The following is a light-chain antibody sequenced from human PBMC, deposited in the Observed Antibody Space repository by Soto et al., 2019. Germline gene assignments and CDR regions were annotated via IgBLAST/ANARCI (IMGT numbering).Light chain of an antibody. Sequence: DIQMTQSPSTLSASVGDRVTITCRASHSINSWLAWYQQKPGKAPNLLIYKASSLESGVPSRFSGSGSGTEFTLTISSLQPDDYATYYCQQYNSYWTFGQGTTVQIK. V-gene: IGKV1-5*03. J-gene: IGKJ1*01. CDR2: KAS. CDR1: HSINSW. CDR3: QQYNSYWT.